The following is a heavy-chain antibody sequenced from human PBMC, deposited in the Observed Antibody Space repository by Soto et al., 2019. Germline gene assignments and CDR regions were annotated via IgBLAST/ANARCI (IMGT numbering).Heavy chain of an antibody. V-gene: IGHV3-33*01. CDR1: GFTFRSYG. CDR2: IWYDGSNK. CDR3: ARGSGHNSYYNDV. J-gene: IGHJ6*03. Sequence: QVQLVESGGGVIQPGRSLRLSCAASGFTFRSYGMYWVRQAPGKGLEWVAVIWYDGSNKFYADSVKGRFTISRDNSKNTLYLQMNDLRVEDTAMYYCARGSGHNSYYNDVWGKGTTVTVSS.